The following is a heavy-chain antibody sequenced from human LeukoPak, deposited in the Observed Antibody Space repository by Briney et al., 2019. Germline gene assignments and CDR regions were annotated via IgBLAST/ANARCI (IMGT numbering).Heavy chain of an antibody. CDR2: IYSSGTI. J-gene: IGHJ6*02. CDR1: GGSISSSSYF. CDR3: ATQHYYFYGMDV. Sequence: SSETLSLTCTVSGGSISSSSYFWGWIRQPPGKGLEWIRSIYSSGTIYYNPSLKSRVTTSVDTSKNQFSLKLSSVTAADTAVYYCATQHYYFYGMDVWAKGPRSPSP. V-gene: IGHV4-39*01.